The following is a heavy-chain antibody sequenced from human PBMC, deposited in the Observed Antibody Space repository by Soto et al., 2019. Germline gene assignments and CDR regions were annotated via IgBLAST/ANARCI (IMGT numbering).Heavy chain of an antibody. D-gene: IGHD3-16*01. CDR1: GGSIRSNNW. J-gene: IGHJ4*02. CDR2: IYHSGVT. Sequence: PSETLSLTCAVSGGSIRSNNWWSWVRQPPGKGLEWIGEIYHSGVTNYNPSLKSRVTISVDKSKNQSSLKLSSLTAADTAVYYCARISAYHFDYWGQGTLVTVSS. CDR3: ARISAYHFDY. V-gene: IGHV4-4*02.